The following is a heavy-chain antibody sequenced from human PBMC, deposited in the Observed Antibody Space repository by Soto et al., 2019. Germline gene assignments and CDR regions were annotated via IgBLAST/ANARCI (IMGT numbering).Heavy chain of an antibody. CDR2: IIPIFGTA. CDR3: ARTEVVAATYYYYYCMDV. Sequence: QVQLVQSGAEVKKPGSSVKVSCKASGGTFSSYAISWVRQAPGQGLEWMGGIIPIFGTANYAQKFQGRVTITADESTSTAYMEQSSLRSEDTAVYYCARTEVVAATYYYYYCMDVWGQGTTVTVSS. V-gene: IGHV1-69*01. J-gene: IGHJ6*02. D-gene: IGHD2-15*01. CDR1: GGTFSSYA.